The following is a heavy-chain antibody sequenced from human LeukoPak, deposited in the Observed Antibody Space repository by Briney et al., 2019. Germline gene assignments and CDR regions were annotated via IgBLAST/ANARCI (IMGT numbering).Heavy chain of an antibody. Sequence: APVKVSCKASGGTFSSYAISWVRQAPGQGLEWMGGIIPIFGTANYAQKFQGRVTITADESTCTAYMELSSLRSEDTAVYYCARRGYDRDYWGQGTLVTVSS. D-gene: IGHD1-14*01. J-gene: IGHJ4*02. V-gene: IGHV1-69*13. CDR2: IIPIFGTA. CDR3: ARRGYDRDY. CDR1: GGTFSSYA.